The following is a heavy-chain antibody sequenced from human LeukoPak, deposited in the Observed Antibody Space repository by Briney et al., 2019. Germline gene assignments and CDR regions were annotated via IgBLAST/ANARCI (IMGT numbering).Heavy chain of an antibody. CDR1: GGSFSGYY. V-gene: IGHV4-34*01. D-gene: IGHD6-19*01. J-gene: IGHJ5*02. CDR2: INHSGST. CDR3: ARGAVAGTRWFDP. Sequence: SETLSLTCAVYGGSFSGYYWSWIRQPPGKGLEWIGEINHSGSTNYNPSLKSRVTISVDTSKSQFSLKLSSVTAADTAVYYCARGAVAGTRWFDPWGQGTLVTVSS.